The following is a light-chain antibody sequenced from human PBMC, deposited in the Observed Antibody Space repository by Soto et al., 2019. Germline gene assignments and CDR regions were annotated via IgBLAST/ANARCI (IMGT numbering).Light chain of an antibody. V-gene: IGKV3-15*01. CDR3: HQYNIWPRA. J-gene: IGKJ3*01. CDR2: GAS. CDR1: QSVSSN. Sequence: EIVMTQSPATLSVSPGERATLSCRASQSVSSNLAWYQQKPGQAPRLLIFGASTRATGIPARFSGSGSGTEFTLTISSLQSEDFALYYWHQYNIWPRAFGPGTKVDI.